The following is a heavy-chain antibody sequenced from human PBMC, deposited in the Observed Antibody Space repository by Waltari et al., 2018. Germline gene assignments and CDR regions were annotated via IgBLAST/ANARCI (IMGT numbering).Heavy chain of an antibody. J-gene: IGHJ3*02. CDR3: ARLPRGSVIIGAFDI. D-gene: IGHD3-22*01. CDR1: GDSITSHF. Sequence: VQLQESGPGLVKPSETLSLSCDVSGDSITSHFWSWIRQAPGKGLEWIGYMYFSGTHNYNPSLKSRVTSSIDTSKNHCSLNLRSVTAADTAIYYCARLPRGSVIIGAFDIWGQGTQVTVSS. V-gene: IGHV4-59*11. CDR2: MYFSGTH.